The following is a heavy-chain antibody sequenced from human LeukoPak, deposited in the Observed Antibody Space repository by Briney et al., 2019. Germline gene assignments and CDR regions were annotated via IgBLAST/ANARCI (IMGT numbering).Heavy chain of an antibody. V-gene: IGHV3-30*01. CDR3: ARQGSSLRYFHNYLDV. Sequence: GGSLRLSCAASGFTFSSYWMSWVRQAPGKGLEWAALISYDGSKHYVDSVKGRFTISRDDSKNTLSLQMNSLRPADTAVYYCARQGSSLRYFHNYLDVWGKGTTVTVSS. J-gene: IGHJ6*03. D-gene: IGHD6-6*01. CDR1: GFTFSSYW. CDR2: ISYDGSK.